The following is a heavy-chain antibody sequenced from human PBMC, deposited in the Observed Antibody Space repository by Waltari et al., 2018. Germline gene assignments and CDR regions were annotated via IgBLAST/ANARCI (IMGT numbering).Heavy chain of an antibody. CDR1: GGSFSGYS. D-gene: IGHD3-16*02. CDR2: INHSGST. Sequence: QVQLQQWGAGLLKPSETLSLTCAVYGGSFSGYSWSWIRQPPGKALEWMGEINHSGSTNYNPSLKSRVTISVDTSKNQFSLKLSAVTAADTAVYYCARGSYDYVWGSYRYSNYYYYGMDVWGQGTTVTVSS. J-gene: IGHJ6*02. CDR3: ARGSYDYVWGSYRYSNYYYYGMDV. V-gene: IGHV4-34*01.